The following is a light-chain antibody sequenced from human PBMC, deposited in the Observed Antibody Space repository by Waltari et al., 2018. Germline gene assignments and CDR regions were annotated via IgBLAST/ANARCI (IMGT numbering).Light chain of an antibody. CDR1: SSDVGDYNF. J-gene: IGLJ3*02. CDR3: CSYVGSHTNWV. CDR2: HIT. Sequence: QSALTQPRSVSGSPGQSVTISCTGISSDVGDYNFVSWYQHHPGKAPKLIIQHITQGPAGVPARFSGSKSGNTASLTISGLQAEDESDYYCCSYVGSHTNWVFGGGTKLTVL. V-gene: IGLV2-11*01.